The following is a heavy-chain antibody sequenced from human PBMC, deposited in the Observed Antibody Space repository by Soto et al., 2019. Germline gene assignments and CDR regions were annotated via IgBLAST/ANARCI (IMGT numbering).Heavy chain of an antibody. CDR2: IIPIFGTA. D-gene: IGHD6-19*01. J-gene: IGHJ6*02. CDR1: GGTFSSYA. CDR3: ARSPGIAVDGTNYYYYGMDV. V-gene: IGHV1-69*13. Sequence: GASVKVSCKASGGTFSSYAISWVRQASGQGLEWMGGIIPIFGTANYAQKFQGRVTITADESTSTAYMELSSLRSEDTAVYYCARSPGIAVDGTNYYYYGMDVWGQGTTVTVSS.